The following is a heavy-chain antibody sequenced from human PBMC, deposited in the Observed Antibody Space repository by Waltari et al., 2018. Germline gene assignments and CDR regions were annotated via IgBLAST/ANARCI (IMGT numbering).Heavy chain of an antibody. Sequence: QFQLVQSGAEVKKPGASVKVSCEASGFTFSNYYVHWVRQAPGQGLGWMALVSPSGAGTRYAEKFQGRVTLTRDTSTSTVYMDLSSLRSEDTAVYYCATFVSGSFTFPDYWGQGTLVTVSS. D-gene: IGHD3-16*01. V-gene: IGHV1-46*03. CDR2: VSPSGAGT. J-gene: IGHJ4*02. CDR3: ATFVSGSFTFPDY. CDR1: GFTFSNYY.